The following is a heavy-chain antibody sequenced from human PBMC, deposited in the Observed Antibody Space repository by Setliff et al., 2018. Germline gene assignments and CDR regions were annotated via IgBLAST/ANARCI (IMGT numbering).Heavy chain of an antibody. CDR3: ASLGILGSWYGVDY. D-gene: IGHD6-13*01. J-gene: IGHJ4*02. V-gene: IGHV5-51*01. CDR1: GYSFSNFW. Sequence: PGESLKISCKGSGYSFSNFWIGWVRQMPGKGLEWMGIIYPGDSHTRYSPSFQGQVTMSADKSINTAYLQWSNLTAADTAMYYCASLGILGSWYGVDYWGQGTLVTVSS. CDR2: IYPGDSHT.